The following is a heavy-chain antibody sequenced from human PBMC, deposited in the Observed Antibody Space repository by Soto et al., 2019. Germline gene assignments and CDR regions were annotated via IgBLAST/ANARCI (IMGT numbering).Heavy chain of an antibody. J-gene: IGHJ5*02. Sequence: GASVKVSCKASGGTFSSYAISWVRQAPGRGLEWMGGIIPLFGTTNYAQKFRGRVTVTADESTSTVYMEVRSLRFEDMAVYYCARAHGSSWYNWFDPWGQGTLVTVS. CDR2: IIPLFGTT. CDR3: ARAHGSSWYNWFDP. CDR1: GGTFSSYA. D-gene: IGHD6-13*01. V-gene: IGHV1-69*13.